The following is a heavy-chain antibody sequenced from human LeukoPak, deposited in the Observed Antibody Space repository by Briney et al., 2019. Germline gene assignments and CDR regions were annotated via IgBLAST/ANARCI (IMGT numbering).Heavy chain of an antibody. CDR1: GDAIRSSTYY. CDR3: ARDARATQYYYGMDV. V-gene: IGHV4-39*07. J-gene: IGHJ6*02. Sequence: SETLSLTCTVSGDAIRSSTYYWGWIRQPPGKGLEWIGTIYYSGSTNYNPSLKSRVTISVDTSKNQFSLKLSSVTAADTAVYYCARDARATQYYYGMDVWGQGTTVTVSS. CDR2: IYYSGST. D-gene: IGHD2-15*01.